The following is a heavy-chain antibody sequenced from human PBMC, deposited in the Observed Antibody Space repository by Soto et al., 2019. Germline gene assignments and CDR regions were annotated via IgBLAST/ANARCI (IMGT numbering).Heavy chain of an antibody. Sequence: QVQLQESGPGLVKPSDTLSLTCAVSGYPIRSSTSWGWIRQPPGKRLEWIGHIYYSGRTYYNPSLKSRVNMSVDTSKNQFSLKLSSVTAVDTAVYYCARKGEEGWFDPWGQGTLVTVSS. J-gene: IGHJ5*02. CDR3: ARKGEEGWFDP. V-gene: IGHV4-28*01. D-gene: IGHD2-21*01. CDR1: GYPIRSSTS. CDR2: IYYSGRT.